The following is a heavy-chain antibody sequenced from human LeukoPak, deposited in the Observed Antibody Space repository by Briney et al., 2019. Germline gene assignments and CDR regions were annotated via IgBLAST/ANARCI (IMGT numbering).Heavy chain of an antibody. J-gene: IGHJ4*02. V-gene: IGHV1-69*04. CDR2: IIPILDVA. CDR1: GGTINTYS. Sequence: ASVKVSCKASGGTINTYSITWVRQAPGLRLEWMGRIIPILDVANYAQKFQGRVAITADKSASIVYMELSSLRSDDTAVYYCAREATFHRDGAYFDFWGQETLVTVSS. D-gene: IGHD1-26*01. CDR3: AREATFHRDGAYFDF.